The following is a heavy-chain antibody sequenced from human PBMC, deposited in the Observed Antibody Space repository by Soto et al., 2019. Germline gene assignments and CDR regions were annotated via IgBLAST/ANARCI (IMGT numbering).Heavy chain of an antibody. D-gene: IGHD3-16*01. CDR2: IYPDNSQT. V-gene: IGHV5-51*03. J-gene: IGHJ5*02. CDR1: GYSFYGYW. CDR3: ARFGGASISYNWFAL. Sequence: EVQLVQSGAEVKKSGDSLKISCKGSGYSFYGYWIGWVRQMPGKGLEWMGIIYPDNSQTRYSPSLQGQVTMSADKSISTVYLQWSSLKASDSAMYYCARFGGASISYNWFALWGQGTLVTVSS.